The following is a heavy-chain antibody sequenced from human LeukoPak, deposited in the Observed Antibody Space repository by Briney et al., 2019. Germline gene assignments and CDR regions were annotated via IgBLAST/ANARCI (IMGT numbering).Heavy chain of an antibody. J-gene: IGHJ4*02. V-gene: IGHV4-59*01. D-gene: IGHD6-6*01. Sequence: PSETLSLTCTVSGGSISSYYWSWIRQPPGKGLEWIGYIYYGGSTNYNPSLKSRVTISVDTSKNQFSLNLSSVTAADTAVYYCARLSIASRVRIFDYWGQGTLVTVSS. CDR2: IYYGGST. CDR1: GGSISSYY. CDR3: ARLSIASRVRIFDY.